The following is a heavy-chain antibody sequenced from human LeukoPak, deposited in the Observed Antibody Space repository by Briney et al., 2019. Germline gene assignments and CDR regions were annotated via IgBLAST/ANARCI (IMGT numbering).Heavy chain of an antibody. V-gene: IGHV4-34*01. CDR2: INHSGST. J-gene: IGHJ6*02. CDR3: AREEGYCSSTSCSYGMDV. D-gene: IGHD2-2*01. Sequence: SETLPLTCAVYGGSFSGYYWSWIRQPPGKGLEWIGEINHSGSTNYNPSLKSRVTISVDTSKNQFSLKLSSVTAADTAVYYCAREEGYCSSTSCSYGMDVWGQGTTVTVSS. CDR1: GGSFSGYY.